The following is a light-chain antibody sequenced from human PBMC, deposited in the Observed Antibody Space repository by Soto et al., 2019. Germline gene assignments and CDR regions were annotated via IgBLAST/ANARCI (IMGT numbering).Light chain of an antibody. J-gene: IGKJ4*01. V-gene: IGKV3-20*01. CDR2: GAS. CDR1: QSVRSSY. Sequence: EIVLTQSPGTLSLSPGERATLSCRASQSVRSSYLAWYQQKPGQAPRLLIYGASSRVTGIPDRFSGSGSGTDFTLTISRLEPEDFAVYYCQQYATSPALTLGAGTKVDIK. CDR3: QQYATSPALT.